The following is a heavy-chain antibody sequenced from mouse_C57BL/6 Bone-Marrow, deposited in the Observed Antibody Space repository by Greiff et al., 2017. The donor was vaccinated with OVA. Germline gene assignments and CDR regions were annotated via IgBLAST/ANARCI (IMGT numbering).Heavy chain of an antibody. Sequence: QVQLKESGPGLVQPSQSLSITCTVSGFSFTSYGVHWVRQSPGKGLEWLGVIWRGGSTDYNAAFMSRLSITKDNSKSQVFFKMNSLQADDTAIYYCAKKSATVVVGDWYFDVWGTGTTVTVSS. CDR2: IWRGGST. V-gene: IGHV2-5*01. CDR1: GFSFTSYG. CDR3: AKKSATVVVGDWYFDV. D-gene: IGHD1-1*01. J-gene: IGHJ1*03.